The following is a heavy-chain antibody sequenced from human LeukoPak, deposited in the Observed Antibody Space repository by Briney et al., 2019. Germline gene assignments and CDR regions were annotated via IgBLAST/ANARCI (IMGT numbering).Heavy chain of an antibody. V-gene: IGHV1-2*02. CDR1: GYTFTGYY. J-gene: IGHJ5*02. CDR2: INPNSGGT. D-gene: IGHD2-2*01. CDR3: AREGCSSTSCQGGWFDP. Sequence: APVKVSCKASGYTFTGYYMHWVRQAPGQGLEWMGWINPNSGGTNYAQKFQGRVTMTRDTSISTAYMELSRLRSDDTAVYYCAREGCSSTSCQGGWFDPWGQGTLVTVSS.